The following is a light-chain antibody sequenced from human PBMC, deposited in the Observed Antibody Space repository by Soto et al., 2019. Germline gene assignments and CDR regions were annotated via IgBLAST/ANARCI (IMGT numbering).Light chain of an antibody. J-gene: IGKJ1*01. CDR3: QYYGSSPRQ. Sequence: ENVLTKSPGTLSLSPGEGANLSCRASQRLDGNLLAWYQQKPGRAPRLLMFGASSRATGVPDRFSGSGSGTDFTLTISRLVPEDSAVYYCQYYGSSPRQFGQGTKV. V-gene: IGKV3-20*01. CDR2: GAS. CDR1: QRLDGNL.